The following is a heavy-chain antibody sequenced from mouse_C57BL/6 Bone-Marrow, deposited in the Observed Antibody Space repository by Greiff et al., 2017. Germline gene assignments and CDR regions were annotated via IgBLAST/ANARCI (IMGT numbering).Heavy chain of an antibody. J-gene: IGHJ3*01. Sequence: VQLQQSGPELVKPGASVKLSCKASGYTFTSYDINWVKQRPGQGLEWIGWIYPRDGSTKYNEKFKGKATLTVNTSSSTAYMELHSLPSEDSAVYFYESGWCAYWGRGTLITVTA. CDR1: GYTFTSYD. CDR2: IYPRDGST. CDR3: ESGWCAY. V-gene: IGHV1-85*01.